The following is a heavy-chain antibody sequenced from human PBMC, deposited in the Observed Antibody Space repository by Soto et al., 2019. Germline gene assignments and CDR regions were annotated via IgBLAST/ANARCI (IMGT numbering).Heavy chain of an antibody. Sequence: QVQLVQSGAEVKKPGASVKVSCKASGYTFTSYGISWVRQAPGQGLEWMGWISAYNGNTNYAQKLQGRVTMTTDTSTSKAYMELRSLRSDDTAVYYCARVGFCDYDSSGYYLFDPWGQGTLVPVSS. D-gene: IGHD3-22*01. CDR3: ARVGFCDYDSSGYYLFDP. CDR1: GYTFTSYG. V-gene: IGHV1-18*01. CDR2: ISAYNGNT. J-gene: IGHJ5*02.